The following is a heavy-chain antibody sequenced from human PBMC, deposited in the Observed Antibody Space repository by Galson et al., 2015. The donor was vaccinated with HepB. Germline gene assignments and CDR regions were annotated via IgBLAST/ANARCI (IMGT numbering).Heavy chain of an antibody. CDR1: GGTFSSYG. J-gene: IGHJ4*02. Sequence: SVKASCKASGGTFSSYGISWVRQAPGQGLEWMGWINAGNGNTKYSQKFQGRVTISRDTSASTAYMELRSLRSEDTAVYYCARGGIVGSFDYWGQGTLVTVSS. CDR2: INAGNGNT. D-gene: IGHD1-26*01. CDR3: ARGGIVGSFDY. V-gene: IGHV1-3*01.